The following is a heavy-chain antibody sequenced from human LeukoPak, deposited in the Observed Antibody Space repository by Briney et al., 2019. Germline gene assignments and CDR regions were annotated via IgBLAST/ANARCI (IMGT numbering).Heavy chain of an antibody. CDR2: IIPILGIA. D-gene: IGHD4/OR15-4a*01. CDR3: ARSVQTPRDSNPYGMDV. Sequence: SVKVSCKASGGTFSSYAISWVRQAPGQGLEWMGRIIPILGIANYAQKFQGRVTITADKSTSTAYMELGSLRSEDTAVYYCARSVQTPRDSNPYGMDVWGQGTTVTVSS. CDR1: GGTFSSYA. J-gene: IGHJ6*02. V-gene: IGHV1-69*04.